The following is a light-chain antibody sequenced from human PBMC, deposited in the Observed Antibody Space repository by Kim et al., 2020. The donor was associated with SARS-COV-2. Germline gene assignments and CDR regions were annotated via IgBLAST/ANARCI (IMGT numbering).Light chain of an antibody. CDR2: KLF. CDR1: QNLDHW. V-gene: IGKV1-5*03. CDR3: QQYHSYPCT. J-gene: IGKJ2*02. Sequence: DIQMTQSPSTLSASVGDRVIITCRASQNLDHWLAWYQQKPGKAPKLLIYKLFNLESGVPSRFSGSGSGTEFTLTISSLQPDDFATYYCQQYHSYPCTFGQGTKLEI.